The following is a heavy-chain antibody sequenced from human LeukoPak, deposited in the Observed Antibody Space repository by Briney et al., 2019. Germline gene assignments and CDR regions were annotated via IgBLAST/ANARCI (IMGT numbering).Heavy chain of an antibody. CDR2: IKPDGSEG. CDR3: ARYRYCSSANCYGDY. Sequence: GGSLRLSCAASGFTFSTYYMSWVRQAPGKGLEWVANIKPDGSEGYYVDSVKGRFTISRDNAKSSLYLQMNSLRAEDTAVYYCARYRYCSSANCYGDYWGQGTLVTVSS. V-gene: IGHV3-7*03. J-gene: IGHJ4*02. CDR1: GFTFSTYY. D-gene: IGHD2-2*01.